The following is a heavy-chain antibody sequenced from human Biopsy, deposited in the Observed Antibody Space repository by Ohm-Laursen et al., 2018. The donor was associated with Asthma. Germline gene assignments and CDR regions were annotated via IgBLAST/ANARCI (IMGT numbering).Heavy chain of an antibody. D-gene: IGHD7-27*01. CDR3: ARHWDWGSFFDY. V-gene: IGHV4-39*01. CDR1: GGSMSSSSYY. J-gene: IGHJ4*02. Sequence: GTLSLTWTVSGGSMSSSSYYWGWIRQPPGKGLEWMGSISYTGSAYHNPSPKSRVTISVDTSKNHFSLKLSSVTAADTAVYYCARHWDWGSFFDYWGQGTPVTVSS. CDR2: ISYTGSA.